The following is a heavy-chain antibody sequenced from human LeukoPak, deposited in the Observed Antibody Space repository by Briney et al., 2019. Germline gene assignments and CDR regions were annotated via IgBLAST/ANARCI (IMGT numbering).Heavy chain of an antibody. V-gene: IGHV4-39*01. CDR1: GVSISSNSYY. CDR2: IYYSGST. J-gene: IGHJ4*02. CDR3: ASPGPYYDFWSGYQYYFDY. Sequence: SETLSLTCTVSGVSISSNSYYWAWIRQPPVKGLEWIGTIYYSGSTYYNPSLESRVAMSVDTSKNQFSLKLSSVTAADTAVYYCASPGPYYDFWSGYQYYFDYWGQGTLVTVSS. D-gene: IGHD3-3*01.